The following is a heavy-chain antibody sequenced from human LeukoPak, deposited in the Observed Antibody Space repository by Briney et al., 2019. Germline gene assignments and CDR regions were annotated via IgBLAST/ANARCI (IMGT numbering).Heavy chain of an antibody. J-gene: IGHJ3*02. CDR3: GRVLSASWKGIDVFNI. D-gene: IGHD1-1*01. V-gene: IGHV4-30-2*01. Sequence: NPSETLSLTCTVSGGSISSGGYYWSWIRQPPGKGLEWIGYIYHSGSTYYNPSLKSRVTISVDRSKNQFSLKLSSVTAADTAVYYWGRVLSASWKGIDVFNIWAKGQWVTVFS. CDR2: IYHSGST. CDR1: GGSISSGGYY.